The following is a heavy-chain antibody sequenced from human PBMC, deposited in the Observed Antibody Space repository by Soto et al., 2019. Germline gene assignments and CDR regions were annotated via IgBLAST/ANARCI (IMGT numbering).Heavy chain of an antibody. J-gene: IGHJ6*02. CDR3: ARGRVGAAGSAAYGMDV. V-gene: IGHV1-69*13. D-gene: IGHD1-26*01. CDR2: IIPIFGTS. Sequence: SVKFSCKASGGTFSSYGISWVRQAPGQGLEWMGGIIPIFGTSNYAQKFQGRVTMTADESTSTAYMALRSLRSEDTAVYYCARGRVGAAGSAAYGMDVWGQGPTATVSS. CDR1: GGTFSSYG.